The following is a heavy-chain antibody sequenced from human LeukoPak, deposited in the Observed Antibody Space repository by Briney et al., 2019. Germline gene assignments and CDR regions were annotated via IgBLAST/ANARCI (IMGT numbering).Heavy chain of an antibody. V-gene: IGHV1-3*04. J-gene: IGHJ4*02. Sequence: ASVKVFCKASGYTFPCFGFYLVGRAPRQGPEWMGWINTGSGNTKYSQRFQDRVTITMDTSASTVYMEMNDLGSEDTAVYYCARGYSGCFHYWGQGALVTVSS. CDR1: GYTFPCFG. D-gene: IGHD1-26*01. CDR3: ARGYSGCFHY. CDR2: INTGSGNT.